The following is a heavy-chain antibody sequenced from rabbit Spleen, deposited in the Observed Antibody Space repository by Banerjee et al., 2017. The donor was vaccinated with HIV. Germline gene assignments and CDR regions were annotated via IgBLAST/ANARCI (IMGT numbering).Heavy chain of an antibody. D-gene: IGHD2-1*01. Sequence: QEQLEESGGGLVQPGASLTLTCKASGIDFSNYNFVCWVRQAPGKGLEWIACINASTGKPVYATWASGRFTISRTSSTTVTLRMTSLTAADRATYFCARDLVGVIGWNFYLWGQGTLVTVS. V-gene: IGHV1S45*01. CDR2: INASTGKP. CDR3: ARDLVGVIGWNFYL. CDR1: GIDFSNYNF. J-gene: IGHJ4*01.